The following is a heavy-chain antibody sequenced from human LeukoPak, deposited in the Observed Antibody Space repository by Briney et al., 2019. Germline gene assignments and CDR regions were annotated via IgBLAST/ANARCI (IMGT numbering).Heavy chain of an antibody. J-gene: IGHJ4*02. D-gene: IGHD5-12*01. V-gene: IGHV3-74*01. CDR2: INSVGSST. CDR3: AKTRAGYVFRAGSLDY. CDR1: TFTFSSYW. Sequence: GGSLRLSCAASTFTFSSYWMHWVRQAPGKGLVWVSRINSVGSSTYYAGFVKGRFTISRDNSRDNSNNMMYLQMNGLRADDTAVYYCAKTRAGYVFRAGSLDYWGQGTLVTVSS.